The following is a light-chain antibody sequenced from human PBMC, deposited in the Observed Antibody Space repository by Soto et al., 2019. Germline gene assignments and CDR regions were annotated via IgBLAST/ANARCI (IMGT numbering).Light chain of an antibody. CDR1: QTVRNND. Sequence: VLTQSPGTLSLSPWERDTLSCRASQTVRNNDLAWYQQKPGQAPRIMIYDASSRATGIPDRFSGGGSGTDFTLTISRREPADFAVYYCQQFSSYPLTFGGGTKVDIK. CDR2: DAS. CDR3: QQFSSYPLT. J-gene: IGKJ4*01. V-gene: IGKV3-20*01.